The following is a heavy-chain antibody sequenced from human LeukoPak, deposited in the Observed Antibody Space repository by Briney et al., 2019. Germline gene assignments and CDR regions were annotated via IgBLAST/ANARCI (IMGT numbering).Heavy chain of an antibody. CDR1: GDTFSSYA. CDR3: ARGVHDSSGYYY. Sequence: ASVKVSCKASGDTFSSYAISWVRQAPGQGLEWMGGIIPIFGTANYAQKFQGRVTITADESTSTAYMELSSLRSEDTAVYYCARGVHDSSGYYYWGQGTLVTVSS. D-gene: IGHD3-22*01. V-gene: IGHV1-69*13. CDR2: IIPIFGTA. J-gene: IGHJ4*02.